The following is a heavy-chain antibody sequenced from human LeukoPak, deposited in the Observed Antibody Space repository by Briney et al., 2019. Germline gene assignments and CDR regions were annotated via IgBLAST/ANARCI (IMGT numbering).Heavy chain of an antibody. J-gene: IGHJ4*02. V-gene: IGHV3-73*01. CDR2: IRSKASSYAT. Sequence: GGSLRLSCAASGFTFSGSAMHWVRQASGKGLEWVGRIRSKASSYATAYAASVKGRFTISRDDSKNTAYLQMNSLKTEDTAVYYCTSTPGGAVATNGGVDYWGQGTLVTVSS. CDR1: GFTFSGSA. D-gene: IGHD6-19*01. CDR3: TSTPGGAVATNGGVDY.